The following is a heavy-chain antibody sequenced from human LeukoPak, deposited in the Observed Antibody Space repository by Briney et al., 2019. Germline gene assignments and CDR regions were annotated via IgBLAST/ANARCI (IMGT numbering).Heavy chain of an antibody. CDR3: ALSAEKQLVYFDF. CDR2: IMPVFDTA. Sequence: ASVQVSCKASGDTFSNYDVTWVRQAPGQGLEWMGRIMPVFDTAKYAQNFLGRVTMTTDESSSTAYMELYSLRSEDTTAYYCALSAEKQLVYFDFWGQGTLVTVSS. D-gene: IGHD6-13*01. CDR1: GDTFSNYD. J-gene: IGHJ4*02. V-gene: IGHV1-69*05.